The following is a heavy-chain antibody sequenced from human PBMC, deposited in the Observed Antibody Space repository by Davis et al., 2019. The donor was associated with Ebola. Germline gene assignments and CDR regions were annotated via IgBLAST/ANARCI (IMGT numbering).Heavy chain of an antibody. CDR1: GFTFSSYG. J-gene: IGHJ3*02. V-gene: IGHV3-30*03. CDR3: GVYYDSSGYPPGALDI. Sequence: PGGSLRLSCAASGFTFSSYGMHWVRQAPGKGLEWVAVISYDGSNKYYADSVKGRFTISRDNSKNTLYLQMNSLRAEDTAVYYCGVYYDSSGYPPGALDIWGQGTMVTVSS. D-gene: IGHD3-22*01. CDR2: ISYDGSNK.